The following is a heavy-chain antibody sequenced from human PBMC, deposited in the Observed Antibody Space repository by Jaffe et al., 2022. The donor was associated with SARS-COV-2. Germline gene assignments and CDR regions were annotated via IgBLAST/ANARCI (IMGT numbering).Heavy chain of an antibody. J-gene: IGHJ6*03. D-gene: IGHD3-9*01. CDR2: INHSGST. V-gene: IGHV4-34*01. CDR1: GGSFSGYY. CDR3: ARDRYFDWLLNYYYYMDV. Sequence: QVQLQQWGAGLLKPSETLSLTCAVYGGSFSGYYWSWIRQPPGKGLEWIGEINHSGSTNYNPSLKSRVTISVDTSKNQFSLKLSSVTAADTAVYYCARDRYFDWLLNYYYYMDVWGKGTTVTVSS.